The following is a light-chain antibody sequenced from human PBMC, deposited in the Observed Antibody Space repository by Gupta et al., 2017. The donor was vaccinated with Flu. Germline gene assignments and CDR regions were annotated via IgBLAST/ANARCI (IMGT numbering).Light chain of an antibody. CDR3: QKYIKVPLT. CDR2: AAS. Sequence: LSSLSAAVGDRVTITCRASQGIGNYLAWYQQKPGKVPKLLIYAASTLQSGVPSRFSGSGSGIDFTLTISSLQPEDFATYYCQKYIKVPLTFGGGTKVEIK. CDR1: QGIGNY. J-gene: IGKJ4*01. V-gene: IGKV1-27*01.